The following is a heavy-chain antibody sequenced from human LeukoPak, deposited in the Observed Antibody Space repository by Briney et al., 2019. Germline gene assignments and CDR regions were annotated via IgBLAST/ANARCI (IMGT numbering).Heavy chain of an antibody. CDR1: GFTFDDYG. J-gene: IGHJ4*02. CDR3: ARIPGYSKFFDY. V-gene: IGHV3-20*04. D-gene: IGHD6-13*01. Sequence: GVLRLSCAASGFTFDDYGMSWVRQAPGKGLEWVSGINWNGGSTGYADSVKGRFTISRDNAKNSLYLQMNSLRAEDTALYYCARIPGYSKFFDYWGQGTLVTVSS. CDR2: INWNGGST.